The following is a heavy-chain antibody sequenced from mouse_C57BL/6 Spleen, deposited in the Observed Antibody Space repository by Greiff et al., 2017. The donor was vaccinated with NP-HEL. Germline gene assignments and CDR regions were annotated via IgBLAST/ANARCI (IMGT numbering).Heavy chain of an antibody. Sequence: QVQLKESGAELVKPGASVKLSCKASGYTFTSYWMHWVKQRPGQGLEWIGMIHPNSGSTNYNEKFKSKATLTVDKSSSTAYMQLSSLTSEDSAVYYCAREEYSSGYWGQGTTLTVSS. CDR2: IHPNSGST. CDR3: AREEYSSGY. CDR1: GYTFTSYW. V-gene: IGHV1-64*01. D-gene: IGHD2-12*01. J-gene: IGHJ2*01.